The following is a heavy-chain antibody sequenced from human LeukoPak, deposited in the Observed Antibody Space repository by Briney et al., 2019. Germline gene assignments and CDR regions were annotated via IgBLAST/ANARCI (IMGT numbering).Heavy chain of an antibody. D-gene: IGHD4-23*01. Sequence: GGSLRLSCGATGFTISSYWMHWVRHAPGKGLVWVSRINGDGSSTTYADSVKGRFTISRDNAKNTLYLQMNSLRAEDTAVYYCAKGGTTVVDYWGQGTLVTVSS. V-gene: IGHV3-74*03. CDR1: GFTISSYW. J-gene: IGHJ4*02. CDR3: AKGGTTVVDY. CDR2: INGDGSST.